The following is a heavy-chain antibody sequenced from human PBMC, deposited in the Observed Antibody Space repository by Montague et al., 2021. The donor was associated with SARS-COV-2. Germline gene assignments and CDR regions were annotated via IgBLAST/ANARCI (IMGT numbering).Heavy chain of an antibody. CDR2: INDYGDRI. V-gene: IGHV3-64D*08. Sequence: SLRLSCAGSGFTFSSHAMHWVRQAPGKGLEYVSGINDYGDRIHYADSVRGRFAISRDDSRSTVFLQMTSLRVEDTAIYHCAKDLSGTYSFDYWGQGTLVTVSS. CDR3: AKDLSGTYSFDY. J-gene: IGHJ4*02. CDR1: GFTFSSHA. D-gene: IGHD4-11*01.